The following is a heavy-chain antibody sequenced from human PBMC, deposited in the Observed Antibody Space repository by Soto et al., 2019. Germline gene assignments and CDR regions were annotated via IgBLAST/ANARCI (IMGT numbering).Heavy chain of an antibody. CDR1: GFSLSTSGGG. CDR2: IYRDGDE. D-gene: IGHD3-3*01. Sequence: VSGPTLVNPTQTLTLTCTFSGFSLSTSGGGVGWIRQPPGKALEWLALIYRDGDERYRPSLKSRLTITKDTSKNQVVFTMTKMDPVDTATYYCAHTVASIFGVVNAMDVWGQGTTVTVSS. J-gene: IGHJ6*02. CDR3: AHTVASIFGVVNAMDV. V-gene: IGHV2-5*02.